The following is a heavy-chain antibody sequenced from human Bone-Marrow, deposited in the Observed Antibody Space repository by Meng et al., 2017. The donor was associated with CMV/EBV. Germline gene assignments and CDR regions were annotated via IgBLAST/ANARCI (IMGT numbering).Heavy chain of an antibody. D-gene: IGHD3-3*01. CDR3: ARDFWSGAGYYYYGMDV. J-gene: IGHJ6*02. CDR1: GGSVSSGSYY. Sequence: SETLSLTCTVSGGSVSSGSYYWSWIRQPPGKGLEWIGYIYYSGSTNYNPSLKSRVTISVDTSKNQFSLKLSSVTAADTAVYYCARDFWSGAGYYYYGMDVWGQGTTVTFSS. CDR2: IYYSGST. V-gene: IGHV4-61*01.